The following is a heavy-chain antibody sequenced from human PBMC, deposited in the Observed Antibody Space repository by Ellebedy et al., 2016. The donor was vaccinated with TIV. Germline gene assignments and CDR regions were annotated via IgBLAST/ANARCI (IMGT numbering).Heavy chain of an antibody. CDR3: VKDGTYDYGDY. Sequence: PGGSLRLSCAASGFAFSNYWMHSVRQVPGKGLVWVARIYNDGTSTSYAESVQGRFTISRDNAKNTLYLEMNSLRVDDTAVYYCVKDGTYDYGDYWGQGALVTVSS. CDR2: IYNDGTST. V-gene: IGHV3-74*01. J-gene: IGHJ4*02. D-gene: IGHD3-16*01. CDR1: GFAFSNYW.